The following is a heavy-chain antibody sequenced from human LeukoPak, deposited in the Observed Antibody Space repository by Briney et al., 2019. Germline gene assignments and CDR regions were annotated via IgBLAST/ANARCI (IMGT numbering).Heavy chain of an antibody. D-gene: IGHD6-6*01. Sequence: GGSLRLSCAASGFTFNSYGMHWVRQAPGKGLEWLSYISSSGSTTHYADSVKGRFTISRDNVKNSLYVQMNSLRAEDTAVYYCARYTSSISFDYWGQGTLVTVSS. J-gene: IGHJ4*02. V-gene: IGHV3-48*03. CDR3: ARYTSSISFDY. CDR2: ISSSGSTT. CDR1: GFTFNSYG.